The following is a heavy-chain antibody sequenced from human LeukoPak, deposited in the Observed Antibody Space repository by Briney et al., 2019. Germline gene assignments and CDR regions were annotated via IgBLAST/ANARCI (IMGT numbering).Heavy chain of an antibody. CDR1: GFTFSSYS. CDR3: TKDRFDYDSSGYPYDV. J-gene: IGHJ3*01. D-gene: IGHD3-22*01. V-gene: IGHV3-21*01. Sequence: GGSLRLSCAASGFTFSSYSMNWVRQAPGKGLEWVSSISDSSTDVYYADSVKGRFTISRDNAKNSLYLQMNSLRAEDTAVYYCTKDRFDYDSSGYPYDVWGQGTMVTVSS. CDR2: ISDSSTDV.